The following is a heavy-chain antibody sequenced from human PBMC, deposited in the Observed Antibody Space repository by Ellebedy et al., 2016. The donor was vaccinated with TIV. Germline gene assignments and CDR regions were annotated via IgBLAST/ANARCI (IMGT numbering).Heavy chain of an antibody. V-gene: IGHV4-59*01. J-gene: IGHJ3*02. CDR2: IYYSGST. D-gene: IGHD3-10*01. CDR3: AREVELLIGETMARAFDI. CDR1: GGSISSYY. Sequence: MPSETLSLTCTVSGGSISSYYWSWIRQPPGKGLEWIGYIYYSGSTNYNPSLKSRVTISVDTSKNQFSLKLSSVTAADTAVYYCAREVELLIGETMARAFDIWGQGTMVTVSS.